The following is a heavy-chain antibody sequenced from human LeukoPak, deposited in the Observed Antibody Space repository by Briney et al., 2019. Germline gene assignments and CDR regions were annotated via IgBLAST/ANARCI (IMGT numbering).Heavy chain of an antibody. CDR3: ARDAGYSSSWYRAAEYFQH. J-gene: IGHJ1*01. Sequence: GGSLRLSCAASGFTLSSYSMNWVRQAPGKGLEWVSSISSSSSYIYYADSVKGRFTISRDNAKNSLYLQMNSLRAEDTAVYYCARDAGYSSSWYRAAEYFQHWGQGTLVTVSS. CDR1: GFTLSSYS. CDR2: ISSSSSYI. V-gene: IGHV3-21*01. D-gene: IGHD6-13*01.